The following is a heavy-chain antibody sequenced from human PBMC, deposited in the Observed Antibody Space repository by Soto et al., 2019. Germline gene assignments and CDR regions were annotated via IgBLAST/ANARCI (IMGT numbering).Heavy chain of an antibody. D-gene: IGHD3-9*01. Sequence: SQTLSLTCAISGDSVSSNSAAWNWIRQSPSRGLEWLGRTYYRSKWYNDYAVSVKSRITINPDTSKNQFSLQLNSVTPEDTAVYYCARDHHYDILTGYECNNWYEPWGQGTLVTVSS. V-gene: IGHV6-1*01. CDR2: TYYRSKWYN. J-gene: IGHJ5*02. CDR1: GDSVSSNSAA. CDR3: ARDHHYDILTGYECNNWYEP.